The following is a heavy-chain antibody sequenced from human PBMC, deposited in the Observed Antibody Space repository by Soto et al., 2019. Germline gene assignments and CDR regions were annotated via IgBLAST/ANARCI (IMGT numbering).Heavy chain of an antibody. V-gene: IGHV4-34*01. Sequence: SETLSLTCAVYGGSFSGYYWSWIRQPPGKGLEWIGEINHSGSTNYNPSLKSRVTISVDTSKNQFSLKLSSVTAADTAVYYCARGPRGWLRLSPNWFDPWGQGTLVTVSS. CDR3: ARGPRGWLRLSPNWFDP. D-gene: IGHD5-12*01. CDR1: GGSFSGYY. J-gene: IGHJ5*02. CDR2: INHSGST.